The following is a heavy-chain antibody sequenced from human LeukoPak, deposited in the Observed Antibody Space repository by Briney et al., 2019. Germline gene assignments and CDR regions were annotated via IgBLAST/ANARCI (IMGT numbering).Heavy chain of an antibody. Sequence: GGSLRLSCAASGFTFSSYSMNWVRQAPGKGLEWVSSISSSSSYIYYADSVKGRFTISRDNAKNSPYLQMNSLRAEDTAVYYCARGGYGDYYFDYWGQGTLVTVSS. CDR3: ARGGYGDYYFDY. CDR2: ISSSSSYI. V-gene: IGHV3-21*01. CDR1: GFTFSSYS. J-gene: IGHJ4*02. D-gene: IGHD4-17*01.